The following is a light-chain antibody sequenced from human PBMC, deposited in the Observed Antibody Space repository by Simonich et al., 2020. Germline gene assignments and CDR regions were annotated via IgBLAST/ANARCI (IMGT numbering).Light chain of an antibody. CDR3: QQYYSTPPYT. Sequence: DIVMTQSPDSLAVSLGERATINCKSSQSVLYSSNNKNYLAWYKQKPGQPPKLRIYWASTRESGVPDRFSGSGSGTDFTLTSSSLQAEDVAVYYCQQYYSTPPYTFGQGTKLEIK. CDR1: QSVLYSSNNKNY. CDR2: WAS. V-gene: IGKV4-1*01. J-gene: IGKJ2*01.